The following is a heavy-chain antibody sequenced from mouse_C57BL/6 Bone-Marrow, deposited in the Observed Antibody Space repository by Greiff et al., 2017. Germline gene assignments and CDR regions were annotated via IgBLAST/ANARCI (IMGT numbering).Heavy chain of an antibody. CDR1: GYAFSSSW. Sequence: VQVVESGPELVKPGASVKISCKASGYAFSSSWMNWVKQRPGKGLEWIGRIYPGDGDTNYNGKFKGKATLTADKSSSPAYMQRSSLTSEDSAVYFCAREGPYPSFDYWGQGTTLTVSS. D-gene: IGHD3-3*01. V-gene: IGHV1-82*01. CDR2: IYPGDGDT. CDR3: AREGPYPSFDY. J-gene: IGHJ2*01.